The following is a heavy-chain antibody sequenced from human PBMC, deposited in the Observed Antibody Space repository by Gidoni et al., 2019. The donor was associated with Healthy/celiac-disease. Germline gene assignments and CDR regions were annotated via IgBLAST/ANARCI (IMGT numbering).Heavy chain of an antibody. J-gene: IGHJ5*02. CDR3: ARGRGSLFRGVWFDP. Sequence: QVQLQESGPGLVKPSETLSLTCTVSGGSISSYYWSWIRQPPGKGLEWIGYIYYSGRTNYHPSLKSRVTISGDTSKNQFSLKLSSVTAADTAVYYCARGRGSLFRGVWFDPWGQGTLVTVSS. CDR2: IYYSGRT. CDR1: GGSISSYY. V-gene: IGHV4-59*01. D-gene: IGHD2-21*01.